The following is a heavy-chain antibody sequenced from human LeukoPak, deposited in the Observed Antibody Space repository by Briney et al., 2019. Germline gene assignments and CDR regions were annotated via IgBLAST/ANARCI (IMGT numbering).Heavy chain of an antibody. Sequence: GGSLRLSCAASGFTFSSYGMHWVRQAPGKGLEWVAFIRYDGSNKYYADSVKGRFTISRDNSKNTLYLQMNSLRAEDTAVYYCAKDPGEYCSSTSCSKQNWFDLWGQGTLVTVSS. J-gene: IGHJ5*02. CDR3: AKDPGEYCSSTSCSKQNWFDL. V-gene: IGHV3-30*02. CDR1: GFTFSSYG. D-gene: IGHD2-2*01. CDR2: IRYDGSNK.